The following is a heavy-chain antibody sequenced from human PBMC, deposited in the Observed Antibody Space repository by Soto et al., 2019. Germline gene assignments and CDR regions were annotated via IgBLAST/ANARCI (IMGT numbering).Heavy chain of an antibody. CDR3: ARDKINALFDY. J-gene: IGHJ4*02. D-gene: IGHD2-2*01. Sequence: QVQLQPWGAGLLKPSACLSLTCDVYGGSFSAYDWTWIRQPLGTGLEWFGESNHSGSSNYNPSLKSRVTMSVDTSKHQFSLTLTSVTAAVTAVYYCARDKINALFDYWGQGTLVTVSS. CDR2: SNHSGSS. V-gene: IGHV4-34*01. CDR1: GGSFSAYD.